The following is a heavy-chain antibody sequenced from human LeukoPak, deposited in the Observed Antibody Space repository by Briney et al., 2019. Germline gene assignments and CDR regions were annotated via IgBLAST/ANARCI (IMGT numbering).Heavy chain of an antibody. V-gene: IGHV3-33*01. CDR3: ARDRDWMLYDY. CDR2: ISHDGNTK. J-gene: IGHJ4*02. CDR1: GFTFSTYV. D-gene: IGHD3-9*01. Sequence: PGTSLRLSCAGSGFTFSTYVMHWVRQVPGKGLEWVARISHDGNTKFYADSVKGRFNISRDNSKNTLSLEMYSLRAEDTAMYYCARDRDWMLYDYWGQGTLVTVSS.